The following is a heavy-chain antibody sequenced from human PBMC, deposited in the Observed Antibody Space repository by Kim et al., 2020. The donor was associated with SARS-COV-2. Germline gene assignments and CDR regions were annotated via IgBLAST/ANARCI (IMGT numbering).Heavy chain of an antibody. CDR3: ARDKGDFWSGYYPDLVTAIPPWFDP. CDR1: GYTFTSYA. Sequence: ASVKVSCKASGYTFTSYAMNWVRQAPGQGLEWMGWINTNTGNPTYAQGFTGRFVFSLDTSVSTAYLQISSLKAEDTAVYYCARDKGDFWSGYYPDLVTAIPPWFDPWGQGTLVTVSS. V-gene: IGHV7-4-1*02. J-gene: IGHJ5*02. D-gene: IGHD3-3*01. CDR2: INTNTGNP.